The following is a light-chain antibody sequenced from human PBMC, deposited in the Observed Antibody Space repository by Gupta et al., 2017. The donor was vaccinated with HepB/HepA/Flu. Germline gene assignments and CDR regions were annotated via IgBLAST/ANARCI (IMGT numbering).Light chain of an antibody. V-gene: IGKV1-27*01. J-gene: IGKJ1*01. CDR1: QGISNY. CDR3: QKYNSAPRKT. CDR2: AAS. Sequence: DIQMTQSPSSLSASVGDRVTITCRASQGISNYLAWYQQKPGKGPKLLIYAASTWQAGVPSRFSGSGSGKDLTLTISSRQQEDVATYYCQKYNSAPRKTFGQGTKVEIK.